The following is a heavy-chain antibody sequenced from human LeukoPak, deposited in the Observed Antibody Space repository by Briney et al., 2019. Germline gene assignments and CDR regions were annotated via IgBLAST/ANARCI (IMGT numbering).Heavy chain of an antibody. D-gene: IGHD6-13*01. J-gene: IGHJ2*01. CDR2: INSDGRST. Sequence: PGGSLRLSCVASGFTFSRYWMHWVRQAPGKGLVWVSRINSDGRSTNYADSVKGRFSISRDNAENTLYLQLNSLRVEDTAVYYCVRAAYSSTWYSRYFDLWGRGTLVTVSS. CDR3: VRAAYSSTWYSRYFDL. CDR1: GFTFSRYW. V-gene: IGHV3-74*01.